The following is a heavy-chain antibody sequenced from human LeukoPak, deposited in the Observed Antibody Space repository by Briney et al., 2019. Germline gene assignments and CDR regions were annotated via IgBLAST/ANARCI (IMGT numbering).Heavy chain of an antibody. CDR1: GFTFSSYG. Sequence: PGGSLRLSCAASGFTFSSYGMHWVRQAPGKGLEWVAVIRYDGSNKYYADSVKGRFTISRDNSKNTLYLQMNSLRAEDTAVYYCARALYCSGGSCTGNDYWGQGTLVTVSS. J-gene: IGHJ4*02. V-gene: IGHV3-33*01. D-gene: IGHD2-15*01. CDR2: IRYDGSNK. CDR3: ARALYCSGGSCTGNDY.